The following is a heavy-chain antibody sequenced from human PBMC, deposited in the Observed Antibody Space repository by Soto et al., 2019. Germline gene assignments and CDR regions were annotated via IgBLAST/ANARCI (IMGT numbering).Heavy chain of an antibody. D-gene: IGHD1-26*01. CDR2: VYYTGGT. V-gene: IGHV4-59*08. CDR1: SGPSSSHN. Sequence: QVHVQQSGPGLVKPSETLSLSCTVSSGPSSSHNWGWIRQPPGRGLEWIGYVYYTGGTSYNPSLKSRAPLSADTSTNHCSLTLSSVTAADTAVYYCVRQGIDYLPGLVDVGGQGTTVSVSS. J-gene: IGHJ6*02. CDR3: VRQGIDYLPGLVDV.